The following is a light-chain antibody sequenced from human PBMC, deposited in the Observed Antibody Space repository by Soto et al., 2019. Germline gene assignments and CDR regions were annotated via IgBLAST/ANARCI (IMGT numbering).Light chain of an antibody. CDR1: QSVTKY. CDR2: DAF. Sequence: EVVLTQSPATLSLSPGERATLSCRASQSVTKYLAWYQHKPGQAPRLLIYDAFNRATSIPARFSGGGSGTDFTLTISSLEPEDFAVYYCQQRSSWPGTFGQGTRLEIK. J-gene: IGKJ5*01. CDR3: QQRSSWPGT. V-gene: IGKV3-11*01.